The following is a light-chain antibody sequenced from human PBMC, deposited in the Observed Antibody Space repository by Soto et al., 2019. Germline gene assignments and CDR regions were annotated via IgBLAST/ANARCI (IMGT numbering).Light chain of an antibody. J-gene: IGKJ2*01. CDR2: TAS. V-gene: IGKV1-5*03. Sequence: DSQMTQSPSTLSASVGDRVTITIRASQSFSCWLACDQQKTAKAPNLLIYTASSLESGVPSRFRGSGSGREFTLTISRLQPDAFATYYCQQYNSYSPTFGQGTKLAIK. CDR1: QSFSCW. CDR3: QQYNSYSPT.